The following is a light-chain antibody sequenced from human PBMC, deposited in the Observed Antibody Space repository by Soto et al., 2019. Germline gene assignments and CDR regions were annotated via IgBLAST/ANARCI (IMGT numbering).Light chain of an antibody. CDR2: DVS. V-gene: IGLV2-14*01. CDR3: SSYTSSTTRV. J-gene: IGLJ1*01. CDR1: SSDVGDYNY. Sequence: QSALTQPASVSGSPGQSITISCTGTSSDVGDYNYVSWYQQHPGKAPKLMIYDVSNRPSGVSNRFSGSKSGSKASLTISGLQAEDEADYYCSSYTSSTTRVFVTGTKLTVL.